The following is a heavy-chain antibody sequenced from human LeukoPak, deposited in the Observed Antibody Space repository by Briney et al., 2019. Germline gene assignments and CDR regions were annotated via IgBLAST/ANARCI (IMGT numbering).Heavy chain of an antibody. CDR2: IRKDGSDI. D-gene: IGHD4-23*01. CDR3: VREKGGTSGVDY. Sequence: GGSLRLSCAASGFTFNSYSMNWVRQAPGKGLEWVANIRKDGSDIHYVDSVKGRFTISRDNSKNTLYLQMNSLRAGDTAVYYCVREKGGTSGVDYWGQGTLVTVSS. CDR1: GFTFNSYS. J-gene: IGHJ4*02. V-gene: IGHV3-7*03.